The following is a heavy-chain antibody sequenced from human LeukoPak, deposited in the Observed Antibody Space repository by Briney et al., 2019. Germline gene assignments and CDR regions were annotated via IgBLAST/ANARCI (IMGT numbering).Heavy chain of an antibody. CDR3: ARSPGVWFGESMGYYFDY. V-gene: IGHV4-34*01. D-gene: IGHD3-10*01. CDR1: GGSFSGYY. J-gene: IGHJ4*02. Sequence: PSETLSLTCAVYGGSFSGYYWSWIRQPPGKGLEWIGEINHSGSTNYNPSLKSRVTISEDTSKNQFSLKLSSVTAADTAVYYCARSPGVWFGESMGYYFDYWGQGTLVTVSS. CDR2: INHSGST.